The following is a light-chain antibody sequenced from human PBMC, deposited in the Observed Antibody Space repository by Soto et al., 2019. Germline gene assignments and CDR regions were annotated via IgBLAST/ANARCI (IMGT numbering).Light chain of an antibody. CDR2: GAS. V-gene: IGKV3-15*01. Sequence: EIVMTQSPATLSVSQGDTATLSCRASQSVSSNLAWYQQKPGQAPRLLISGASTRATGVPARFSGSGSGTEFTLTISSLQSEDFAVYYCQQYNNWPPWTFGQGTKVDIK. CDR3: QQYNNWPPWT. J-gene: IGKJ1*01. CDR1: QSVSSN.